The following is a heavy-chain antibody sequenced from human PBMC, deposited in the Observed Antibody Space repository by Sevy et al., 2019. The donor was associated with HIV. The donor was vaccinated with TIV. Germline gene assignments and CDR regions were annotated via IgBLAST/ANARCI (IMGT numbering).Heavy chain of an antibody. CDR3: AGDEEDTTLVYAFDI. J-gene: IGHJ3*02. V-gene: IGHV3-21*01. CDR1: GFTFSNYI. Sequence: GGSLRLSCAASGFTFSNYIINWVRQAPGKGLEWVSYISNSGTYIYYADSVKGRFTISRDNAKNSLYLQMNRLIAEDTAVYYCAGDEEDTTLVYAFDIWGQGTMVTVSS. CDR2: ISNSGTYI. D-gene: IGHD5-18*01.